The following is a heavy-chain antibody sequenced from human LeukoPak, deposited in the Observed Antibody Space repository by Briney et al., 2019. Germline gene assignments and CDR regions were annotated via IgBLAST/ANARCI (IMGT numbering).Heavy chain of an antibody. CDR3: AREEVVPAAMGVYFDY. CDR2: IYYSGST. Sequence: SQTLSLTCTVSGGSISSGDYYWSWIRQPPGKGLEWIGYIYYSGSTYYNPSLKSRVTISVDTSKNQFSLKLSSVTAADTAVYYCAREEVVPAAMGVYFDYWGQGTLVTVSS. J-gene: IGHJ4*02. D-gene: IGHD2-2*01. CDR1: GGSISSGDYY. V-gene: IGHV4-30-4*08.